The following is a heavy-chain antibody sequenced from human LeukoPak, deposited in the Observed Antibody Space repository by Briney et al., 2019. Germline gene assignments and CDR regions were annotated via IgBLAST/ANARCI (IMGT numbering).Heavy chain of an antibody. Sequence: PSETLSLTCAVYGGPFSGYYWSWIRQPPGKGLEWIGEINHSGSTNYNPSLKSRVTISVDTSKNQFSLKLSSVTAADTAVYYCAREERGYSSSWGQGTLVTVSS. J-gene: IGHJ4*02. D-gene: IGHD6-13*01. V-gene: IGHV4-34*01. CDR2: INHSGST. CDR1: GGPFSGYY. CDR3: AREERGYSSS.